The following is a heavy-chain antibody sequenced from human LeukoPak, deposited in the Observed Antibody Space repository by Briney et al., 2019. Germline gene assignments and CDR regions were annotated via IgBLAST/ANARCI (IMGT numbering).Heavy chain of an antibody. D-gene: IGHD5-24*01. CDR2: SRNRANSYTT. CDR3: ARADGDDYRYFLDS. Sequence: PGGSLRLSCAASGFTFSDHYMDWVRQAPGKGLEWVGRSRNRANSYTTEYAASVKGRFTISRDVSENSLYLQMNSLKTEDTAVYYCARADGDDYRYFLDSWGQGTLVTVSS. J-gene: IGHJ4*02. CDR1: GFTFSDHY. V-gene: IGHV3-72*01.